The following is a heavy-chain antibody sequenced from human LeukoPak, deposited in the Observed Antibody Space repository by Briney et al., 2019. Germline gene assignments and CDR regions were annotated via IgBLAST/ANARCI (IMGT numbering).Heavy chain of an antibody. CDR1: GYTFTSYG. Sequence: GASVKVSGKASGYTFTSYGISWVRQAPGQGLQWMGWISAYNGNANYAQKLQGRVTMTTDTSTSTAYMELRSLRSDDTAVYYCARANMITFGGVIVLDAFDIWGQGTMVTVSS. CDR2: ISAYNGNA. J-gene: IGHJ3*02. V-gene: IGHV1-18*01. CDR3: ARANMITFGGVIVLDAFDI. D-gene: IGHD3-16*02.